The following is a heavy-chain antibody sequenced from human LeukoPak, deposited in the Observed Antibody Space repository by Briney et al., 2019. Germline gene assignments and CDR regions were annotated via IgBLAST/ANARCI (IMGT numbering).Heavy chain of an antibody. D-gene: IGHD5-24*01. CDR3: ARGRMATIGGYYFDY. V-gene: IGHV1-2*02. Sequence: ASVTVSYMASGYTFTDYYMHWVRQAPGQGLEGMGWINPKSGGTNYAQKFQGRVTMTRDSSIRTAYMELSRLRSDDTAGYYCARGRMATIGGYYFDYWGQGTLVTVSS. CDR1: GYTFTDYY. CDR2: INPKSGGT. J-gene: IGHJ4*02.